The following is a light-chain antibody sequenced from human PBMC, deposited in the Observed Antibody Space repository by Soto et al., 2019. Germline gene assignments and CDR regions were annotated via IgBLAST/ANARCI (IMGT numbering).Light chain of an antibody. V-gene: IGLV2-14*03. CDR2: DVS. CDR3: SSYTSSSSVV. Sequence: QSLLTQPASVSGSPGQSLTISCTGTSIDVGGYDSVSWYQHHPGKAPRLMIYDVSNRPSGISNRFSASKSGNTASLTISGLQAEDEANYYCSSYTSSSSVVFGGGTKLTVL. CDR1: SIDVGGYDS. J-gene: IGLJ2*01.